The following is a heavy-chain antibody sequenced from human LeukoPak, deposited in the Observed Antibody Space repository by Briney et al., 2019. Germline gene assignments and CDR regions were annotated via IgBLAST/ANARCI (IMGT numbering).Heavy chain of an antibody. V-gene: IGHV4-59*01. CDR2: IYYSGST. CDR1: GGSISSYY. CDR3: ARDRGLAYCGGDCYSYYFDY. Sequence: SETLSLTCTVSGGSISSYYWSWIRQPPGKGLEWIGYIYYSGSTNYNPSLKSRVTISVDTSKNQFPLKLSSVTAADTAVYYCARDRGLAYCGGDCYSYYFDYWGQGTLVTVSS. D-gene: IGHD2-21*02. J-gene: IGHJ4*02.